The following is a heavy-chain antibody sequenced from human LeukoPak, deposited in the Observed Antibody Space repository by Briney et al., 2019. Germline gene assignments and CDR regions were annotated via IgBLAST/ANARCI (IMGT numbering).Heavy chain of an antibody. CDR1: GGPISRTSYY. CDR2: VHYGGST. Sequence: SETLSLTCTVSGGPISRTSYYWVWIRQSPGNGLEWSGGVHYGGSTYANPSLKRRVTISVDTSTNQFSLKLSSVTAADTAIYFCARDRLLSFGSASRTKQGLDHWGKGTLVTVSS. J-gene: IGHJ5*02. V-gene: IGHV4-39*07. CDR3: ARDRLLSFGSASRTKQGLDH. D-gene: IGHD3-10*01.